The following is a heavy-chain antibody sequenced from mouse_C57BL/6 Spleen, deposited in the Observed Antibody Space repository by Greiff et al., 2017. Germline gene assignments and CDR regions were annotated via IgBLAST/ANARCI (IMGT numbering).Heavy chain of an antibody. J-gene: IGHJ4*01. V-gene: IGHV5-6*01. CDR3: ARPDYSNSYYYAMDY. CDR1: GFTFSSYG. D-gene: IGHD2-5*01. Sequence: EVMLVESGGDLVNPGGSLKLSCAASGFTFSSYGMSWVRQTPHKRLEWVATISSGGSYTYYPDSVKGRFTISRDNAKNTLYLQMSSLKSEDTAMYYCARPDYSNSYYYAMDYWGQGTSVTVSS. CDR2: ISSGGSYT.